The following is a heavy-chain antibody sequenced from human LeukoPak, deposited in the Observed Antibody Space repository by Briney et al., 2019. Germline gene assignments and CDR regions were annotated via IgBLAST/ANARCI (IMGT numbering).Heavy chain of an antibody. CDR1: GFTVSSNY. CDR3: AKDMRRNYGDYGGWFDP. J-gene: IGHJ5*02. CDR2: ISWNSGSI. V-gene: IGHV3-9*01. Sequence: GGSLRLSCAASGFTVSSNYMSWVRQAPGKGLEWVSGISWNSGSIGYADSVKGRFTISRDNAKNSLYLQMNSLRAEDTALYYCAKDMRRNYGDYGGWFDPWGQGTLVTVSS. D-gene: IGHD4-17*01.